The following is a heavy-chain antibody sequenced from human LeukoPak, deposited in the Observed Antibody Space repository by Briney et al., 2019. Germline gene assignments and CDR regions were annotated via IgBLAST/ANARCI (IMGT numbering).Heavy chain of an antibody. J-gene: IGHJ4*02. CDR3: AKDLYGYGRADFDY. CDR2: IRYDGSIK. D-gene: IGHD5-18*01. Sequence: GGSLRLSCAASGFTFINYGMHWVRQAPGKGLEWVAFIRYDGSIKYYADSVKGRVTISRDNSKSTLYLQMSSLRAEDTAVYYCAKDLYGYGRADFDYWGQGTLVTVSS. CDR1: GFTFINYG. V-gene: IGHV3-30*02.